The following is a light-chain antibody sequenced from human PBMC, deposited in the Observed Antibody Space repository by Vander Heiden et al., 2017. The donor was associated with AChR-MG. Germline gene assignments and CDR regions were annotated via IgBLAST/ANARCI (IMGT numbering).Light chain of an antibody. CDR3: SAWDDSMNSNWV. J-gene: IGLJ3*02. CDR1: SSNIGSNT. CDR2: INS. Sequence: QSVLTQPPSASGTPGQRVTISCSGSSSNIGSNTLNWYQQLPGTAPKLLIFINSQRASGVTDRFSGSKSGTSAATAISGLQSEDEADYYCSAWDDSMNSNWVFGGGTKLTVL. V-gene: IGLV1-44*01.